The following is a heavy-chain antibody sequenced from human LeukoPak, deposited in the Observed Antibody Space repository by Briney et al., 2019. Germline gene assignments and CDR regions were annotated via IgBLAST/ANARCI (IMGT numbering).Heavy chain of an antibody. CDR2: MNPSSGNT. D-gene: IGHD3-10*01. Sequence: ASVKVSCKASGYTFTSYDINWVRQATGQGLEWMGWMNPSSGNTGYAQKFQGRVTMTRNTSISTAYMELSSLRSEDTAVYYCARVSSMLRGPLVIYYFDFWGQGTLVTVSS. CDR1: GYTFTSYD. CDR3: ARVSSMLRGPLVIYYFDF. J-gene: IGHJ4*02. V-gene: IGHV1-8*01.